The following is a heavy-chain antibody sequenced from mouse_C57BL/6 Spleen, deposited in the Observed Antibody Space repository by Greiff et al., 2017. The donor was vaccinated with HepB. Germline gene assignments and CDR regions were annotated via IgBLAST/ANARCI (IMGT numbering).Heavy chain of an antibody. V-gene: IGHV1-69*01. CDR1: GYTFTSYW. J-gene: IGHJ1*03. Sequence: QVQLQQSGAELVMPGASVKLSCKASGYTFTSYWMHWVKQRPGQGLEWIGEIDPSDSYTNYNQKFKGKSTLNVDKSSSTAYMQLSSLTSEDSAVYYCARRAGTRWYFDVWGTGTTVTVSS. CDR2: IDPSDSYT. CDR3: ARRAGTRWYFDV. D-gene: IGHD3-3*01.